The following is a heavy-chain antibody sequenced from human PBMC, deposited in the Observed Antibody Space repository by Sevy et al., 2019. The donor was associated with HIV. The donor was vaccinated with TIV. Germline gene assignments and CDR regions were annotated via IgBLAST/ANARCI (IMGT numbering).Heavy chain of an antibody. Sequence: GGYLRLSCAASGFSFSSYGMHWVRQAPGKGLEWVAVIWYDGSNENYGDSVKGRFTVSRDNSRNTLYLQMNGLRVEDTRIYYCVTTYGDGNYWGQGTLVTVSS. CDR3: VTTYGDGNY. V-gene: IGHV3-33*01. CDR1: GFSFSSYG. J-gene: IGHJ4*02. CDR2: IWYDGSNE. D-gene: IGHD4-17*01.